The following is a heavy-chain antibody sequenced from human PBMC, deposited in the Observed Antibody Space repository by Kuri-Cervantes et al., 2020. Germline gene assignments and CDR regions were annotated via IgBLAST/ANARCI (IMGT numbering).Heavy chain of an antibody. D-gene: IGHD6-19*01. CDR2: ISSSGDTK. J-gene: IGHJ6*02. Sequence: GESLKISCAASGFTFSSYSMSWVRQAPGKGLEWVSYISSSGDTKFYADSMKGRFTISRDNAKNALFLQMNSLRAEDTAVYYCARDRDSSGWYSGLYYYYGMDVWGQGTTVTVSS. V-gene: IGHV3-48*04. CDR1: GFTFSSYS. CDR3: ARDRDSSGWYSGLYYYYGMDV.